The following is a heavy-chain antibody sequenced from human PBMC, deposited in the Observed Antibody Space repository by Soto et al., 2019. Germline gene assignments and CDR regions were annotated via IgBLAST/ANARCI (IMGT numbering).Heavy chain of an antibody. CDR3: AKEVQSDRSGYYYRRAQAPPNSFAR. V-gene: IGHV3-23*01. CDR1: GFTFSSYA. Sequence: HPGGSMRLSCAASGFTFSSYAMSWVRQAPGKGLEWVSAISGSGGSTYYADSVKGRFTISRDNSKNTLYLQMNSLRAEDTAVYYCAKEVQSDRSGYYYRRAQAPPNSFARCGPGSLVTVSS. J-gene: IGHJ5*02. D-gene: IGHD3-22*01. CDR2: ISGSGGST.